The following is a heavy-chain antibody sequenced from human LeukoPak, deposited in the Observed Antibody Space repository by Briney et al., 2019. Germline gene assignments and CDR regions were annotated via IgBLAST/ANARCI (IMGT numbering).Heavy chain of an antibody. J-gene: IGHJ4*02. CDR3: ERDYPSGDF. CDR2: ICPGGTIR. Sequence: GSLRVSCAASGFNFRDSCMHWVRQIPGKGLLWVSRICPGGTIRNYADSVKGRFSISRDDARNMVFLEMHSLRVDDTAEYYWERDYPSGDFWGQGILATLPS. CDR1: GFNFRDSC. V-gene: IGHV3-74*01.